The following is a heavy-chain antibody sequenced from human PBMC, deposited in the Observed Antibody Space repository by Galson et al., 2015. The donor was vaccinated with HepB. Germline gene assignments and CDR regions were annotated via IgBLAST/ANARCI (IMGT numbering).Heavy chain of an antibody. CDR1: GFTFSSYS. CDR3: ARGIGDSSSSDAFDI. Sequence: SLRLSCAASGFTFSSYSMNWVRQAPGKGLEWVSSISSSSSYIYYADSVKGRFTISRDNAKNSLYLQMNSLRAEDTAVYYCARGIGDSSSSDAFDIWGQGTMVTVSS. V-gene: IGHV3-21*01. CDR2: ISSSSSYI. J-gene: IGHJ3*02. D-gene: IGHD6-6*01.